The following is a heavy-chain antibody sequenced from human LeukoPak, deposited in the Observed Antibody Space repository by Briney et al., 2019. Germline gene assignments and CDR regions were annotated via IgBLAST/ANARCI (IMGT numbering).Heavy chain of an antibody. CDR1: GDSVSSNSAA. Sequence: SQTLSLTCAISGDSVSSNSAAWNWIRQSPSRGLEWVGRTYYRSKWYNDYALSVRGRITINPDTSKNQFSLQLNSMTPEDTAVYYWTRGWNSFDYWGQGTLVTVSS. D-gene: IGHD1-1*01. J-gene: IGHJ4*02. CDR2: TYYRSKWYN. V-gene: IGHV6-1*01. CDR3: TRGWNSFDY.